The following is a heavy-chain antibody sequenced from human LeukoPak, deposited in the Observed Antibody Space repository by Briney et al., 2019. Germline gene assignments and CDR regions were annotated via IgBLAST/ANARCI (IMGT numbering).Heavy chain of an antibody. CDR2: VASGSTPI. V-gene: IGHV3-48*03. Sequence: GGSLILSCAASGFTFSTSEMTWVRQAPGKGLEWIAYVASGSTPIYYADSVRGRFTISRDNARNSLFLQMTSLRAEDTVLYYCVREDNFDALDIWGQGTMVTVSS. J-gene: IGHJ3*02. CDR3: VREDNFDALDI. D-gene: IGHD1-20*01. CDR1: GFTFSTSE.